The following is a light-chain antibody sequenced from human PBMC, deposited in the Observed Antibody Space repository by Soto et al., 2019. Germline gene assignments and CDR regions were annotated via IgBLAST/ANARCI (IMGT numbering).Light chain of an antibody. Sequence: EIVLTQSPGTLSLSPGESATLSCRASQSVSNNYLAWYQQKPGQAPRLLIYGASNRATGIPDRFSGSGSGTDFTLTISRLEPEDFAVYYCQQRGKWPSTFGPGTKVE. CDR2: GAS. V-gene: IGKV3D-20*02. CDR1: QSVSNNY. J-gene: IGKJ2*02. CDR3: QQRGKWPST.